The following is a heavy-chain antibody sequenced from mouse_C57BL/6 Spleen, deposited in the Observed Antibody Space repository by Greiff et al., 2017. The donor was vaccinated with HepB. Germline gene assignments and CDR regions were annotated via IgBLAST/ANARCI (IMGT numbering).Heavy chain of an antibody. V-gene: IGHV1-78*01. CDR2: IYPRDGST. CDR1: GYTFTDHT. J-gene: IGHJ3*01. CDR3: ARSEYDIGAWFAY. Sequence: VKLQESDAELVKPGASVKISCKVSGYTFTDHTIHWMKQRPEQGLEWIGYIYPRDGSTKYNEKFKGKATLTADKSSSTAYMQLNSLTSEDSAVYFCARSEYDIGAWFAYWGQGTLVTVSA. D-gene: IGHD2-10*02.